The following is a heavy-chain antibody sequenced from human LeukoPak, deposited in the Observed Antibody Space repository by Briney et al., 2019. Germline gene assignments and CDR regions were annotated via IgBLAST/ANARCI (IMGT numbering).Heavy chain of an antibody. D-gene: IGHD4-23*01. CDR1: GFTFSSYG. Sequence: PGRSLRLSCAASGFTFSSYGMHWVRQAPGKGLEWVAVIWYDGSNKYYADSVKGRFTISRDNSKNTLYLQMNSLRAEDTAVYYCARDYGGNSGNYWGQGTLVTVSS. CDR2: IWYDGSNK. CDR3: ARDYGGNSGNY. V-gene: IGHV3-33*01. J-gene: IGHJ4*02.